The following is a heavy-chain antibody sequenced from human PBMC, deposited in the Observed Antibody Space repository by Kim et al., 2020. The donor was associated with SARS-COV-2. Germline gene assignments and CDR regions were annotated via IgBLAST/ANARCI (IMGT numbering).Heavy chain of an antibody. CDR1: GFTFSSYS. CDR3: AREGSGYYYEGRYFDY. Sequence: GGSLRLSCAASGFTFSSYSMNWVRQAPGKGLEWVSYISSSSSTIYYADSVKGRFTISRDNAKNSLYLQMNSLRDEDTAVYYCAREGSGYYYEGRYFDYWGQGTLVTVSS. J-gene: IGHJ4*02. CDR2: ISSSSSTI. D-gene: IGHD3-22*01. V-gene: IGHV3-48*02.